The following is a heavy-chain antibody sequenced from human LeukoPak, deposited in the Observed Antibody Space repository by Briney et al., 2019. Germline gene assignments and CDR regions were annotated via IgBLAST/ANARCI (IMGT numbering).Heavy chain of an antibody. D-gene: IGHD3-9*01. V-gene: IGHV1-8*01. CDR1: GYTFTSYD. CDR2: MNPNSGNT. J-gene: IGHJ4*02. CDR3: ARALRYFDWSPGY. Sequence: ASVKVSCKASGYTFTSYDINWVRQATGQGLEWMGWMNPNSGNTGYAQKFQGRVTMTRNTSISTAYMELSSLRSEDTAVHYCARALRYFDWSPGYWGQGTLVTVSS.